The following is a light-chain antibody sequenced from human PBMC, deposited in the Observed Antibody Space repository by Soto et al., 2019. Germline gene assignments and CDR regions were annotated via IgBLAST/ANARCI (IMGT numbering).Light chain of an antibody. J-gene: IGKJ4*01. CDR3: QQYGSSVGGT. Sequence: EIVLTQSPGTLSLSPGERATLSCRASQSVSSGYLAWYQQKVGQAPRLLIYDASSRATGIPDRISASGSGTDFTLTISRLEPEDSAVYYCQQYGSSVGGTFGGGTKVEIK. CDR2: DAS. V-gene: IGKV3-20*01. CDR1: QSVSSGY.